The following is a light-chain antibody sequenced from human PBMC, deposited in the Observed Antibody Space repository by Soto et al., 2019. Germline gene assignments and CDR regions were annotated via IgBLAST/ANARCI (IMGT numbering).Light chain of an antibody. Sequence: IQRTQSPSSLSSCVGDIVTITCRASQSIANYLNWYQQKPGKAPKLLIYAASTLESGVPSRFSGSGSGTDFTLTISSLQPEDFATYYCQQSYNNPKTFGQGTKVDIK. CDR2: AAS. CDR1: QSIANY. CDR3: QQSYNNPKT. J-gene: IGKJ1*01. V-gene: IGKV1-39*01.